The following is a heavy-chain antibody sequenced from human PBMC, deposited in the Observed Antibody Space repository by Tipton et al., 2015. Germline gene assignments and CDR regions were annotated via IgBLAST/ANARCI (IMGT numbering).Heavy chain of an antibody. D-gene: IGHD6-19*01. CDR2: IYYSGST. CDR3: ARVRSVAFSSGWYEVDYFDY. J-gene: IGHJ4*02. V-gene: IGHV4-39*01. Sequence: TLSLTCTVSGGSVSSTRYYWGWIRQPPGKGLEWIGSIYYSGSTYYNPSLKSRVTISVDTSKNQFSLKLSSVTAADTAVYYCARVRSVAFSSGWYEVDYFDYWGQGTLVTVS. CDR1: GGSVSSTRYY.